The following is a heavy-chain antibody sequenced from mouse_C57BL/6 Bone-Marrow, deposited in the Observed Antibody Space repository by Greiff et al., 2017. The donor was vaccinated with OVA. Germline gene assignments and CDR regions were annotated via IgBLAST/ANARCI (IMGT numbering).Heavy chain of an antibody. Sequence: VQLQQPGAELVKPGASVKLSCKASGYTFTSYWMHWVKQRPGQGLEWIGMIHPNSGSTNYNEKFKSKATLTVDKSSSTAYMQLSSLTSEDSAVYYCAYDGYYWFAYWGQGTLVTVSA. CDR1: GYTFTSYW. V-gene: IGHV1-64*01. D-gene: IGHD2-3*01. CDR3: AYDGYYWFAY. CDR2: IHPNSGST. J-gene: IGHJ3*01.